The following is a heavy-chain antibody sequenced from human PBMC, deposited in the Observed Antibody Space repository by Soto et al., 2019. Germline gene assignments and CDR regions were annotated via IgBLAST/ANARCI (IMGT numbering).Heavy chain of an antibody. J-gene: IGHJ6*02. V-gene: IGHV1-69*01. CDR3: ARPYGGGYSANHRYYYALDV. CDR2: ILPIFGTT. CDR1: GGTFSRYS. D-gene: IGHD3-22*01. Sequence: QVQLVQSGAEVKKPGSSVKVSCKISGGTFSRYSISWVRQSPGQGLEWMGGILPIFGTTNYEQKFQDRFTIPSAEASTTAHMELSNLRSEDTAVYYCARPYGGGYSANHRYYYALDVWVQGTAVTVSS.